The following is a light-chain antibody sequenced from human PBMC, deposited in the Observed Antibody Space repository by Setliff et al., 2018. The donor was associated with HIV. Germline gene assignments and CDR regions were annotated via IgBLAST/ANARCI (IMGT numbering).Light chain of an antibody. CDR3: QQCNSYPYT. CDR2: KSS. V-gene: IGKV1-5*03. Sequence: DIRMTQSPSTLSASVGDRVTITCRASQGIMVWLAWYQQKPGKAPKLLIYKSSNLQSGVPSRFRGSGSGTGFTLTINSVQPDDFATYYCQQCNSYPYTFGQGTKVDIK. J-gene: IGKJ2*01. CDR1: QGIMVW.